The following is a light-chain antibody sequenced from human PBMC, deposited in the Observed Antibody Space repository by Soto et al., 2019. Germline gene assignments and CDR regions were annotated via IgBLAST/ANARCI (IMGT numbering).Light chain of an antibody. V-gene: IGKV3D-20*02. J-gene: IGKJ5*01. CDR1: QSVNSNY. Sequence: EIVLTQSPVTLSLSPWERATLSCSASQSVNSNYLARYQQKRGQAPRLRIYGASSRATGIPARFSGSGSGTEFTLTIRSLEPEDFAVYYCQQRSAWPLTFGPGTRLE. CDR2: GAS. CDR3: QQRSAWPLT.